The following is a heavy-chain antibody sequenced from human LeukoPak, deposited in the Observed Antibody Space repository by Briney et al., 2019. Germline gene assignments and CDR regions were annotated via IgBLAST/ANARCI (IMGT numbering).Heavy chain of an antibody. D-gene: IGHD1-14*01. V-gene: IGHV3-7*01. CDR2: ISQEGSQR. CDR1: GFTFSNFL. J-gene: IGHJ4*02. Sequence: GGSLRLSCAASGFTFSNFLMTWVRQAPGKGLEWVASISQEGSQRYNVDSAKGRFTISRDNAKNSLYLQMNSLRDEDTAMYYCARDPDRRSDYWGQGTLVTVSS. CDR3: ARDPDRRSDY.